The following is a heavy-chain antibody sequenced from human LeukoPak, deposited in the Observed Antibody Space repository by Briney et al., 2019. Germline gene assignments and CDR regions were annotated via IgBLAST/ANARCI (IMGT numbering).Heavy chain of an antibody. V-gene: IGHV3-64*01. Sequence: PGGSLRLSCAASGFPFSTCAMHWVRLAPGKGQEYVAAISGNGDSRNYATSVKGRVTISRDNSKNTLYLQMGSLRAEDMAVYYCAREVYAGNWFDPWGQGTLVTVSS. CDR3: AREVYAGNWFDP. CDR1: GFPFSTCA. D-gene: IGHD2-8*01. CDR2: ISGNGDSR. J-gene: IGHJ5*02.